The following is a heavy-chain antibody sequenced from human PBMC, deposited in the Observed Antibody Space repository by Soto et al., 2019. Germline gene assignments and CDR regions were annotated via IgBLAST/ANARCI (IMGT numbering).Heavy chain of an antibody. D-gene: IGHD3-10*01. Sequence: EVQLVESGGGLVQPGRSLKLSCAASGFTFDDYAMHWVRQAPGKGLEWVSGISWNSGSIGYADSVKGRFTISRDNAKNSLYLQMNSLRAEDTALYYCAKGGITMPRMVDYWGQGTLVTVSS. V-gene: IGHV3-9*01. J-gene: IGHJ4*02. CDR3: AKGGITMPRMVDY. CDR2: ISWNSGSI. CDR1: GFTFDDYA.